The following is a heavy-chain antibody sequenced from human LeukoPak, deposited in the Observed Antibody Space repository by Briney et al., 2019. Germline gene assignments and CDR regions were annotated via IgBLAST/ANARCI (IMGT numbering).Heavy chain of an antibody. CDR3: ARVDTAMGDAFDI. J-gene: IGHJ3*02. V-gene: IGHV3-23*01. D-gene: IGHD5-18*01. Sequence: GGSLRLSCAASGFTFSSYVMNWVRQAPGKGLEWVSHIIGRGDRTYYADSVKGRFTISRDNAKNTLYLQMNSLRAEDTAVYYCARVDTAMGDAFDIWGQGTMVTVSS. CDR1: GFTFSSYV. CDR2: IIGRGDRT.